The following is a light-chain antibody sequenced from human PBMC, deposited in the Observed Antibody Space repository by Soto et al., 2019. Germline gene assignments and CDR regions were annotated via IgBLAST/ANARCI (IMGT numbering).Light chain of an antibody. Sequence: QSALTQPRSVSGSPGQSVTISCTGTSSDVGGYDYVSWYQHHPGKAPKLMIFDVNKRPSGVPDRFSGAKSGNTASLTIPGLQAEDEAYYSCFSYAGSRVFGGGTKLTVL. J-gene: IGLJ2*01. CDR2: DVN. V-gene: IGLV2-11*01. CDR3: FSYAGSRV. CDR1: SSDVGGYDY.